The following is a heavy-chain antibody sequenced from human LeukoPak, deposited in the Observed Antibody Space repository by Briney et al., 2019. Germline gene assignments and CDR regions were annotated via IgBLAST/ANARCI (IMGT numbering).Heavy chain of an antibody. Sequence: GGSLRLSCAASGFTFSSYVMNWLRQAPGEGLECVSSISASDDRTFYAGSVKGRFTISRDSSKNTVYLQMSSLRAGDTAVYYCAKVQHADFNMNFDSWGQGTLVTVSS. CDR1: GFTFSSYV. CDR3: AKVQHADFNMNFDS. D-gene: IGHD2-21*01. J-gene: IGHJ4*02. CDR2: ISASDDRT. V-gene: IGHV3-23*01.